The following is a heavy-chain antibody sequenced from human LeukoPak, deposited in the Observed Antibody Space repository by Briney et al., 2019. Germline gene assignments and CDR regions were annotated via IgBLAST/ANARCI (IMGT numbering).Heavy chain of an antibody. CDR3: AKDGIGLDIVVVPAAIADAFDI. J-gene: IGHJ3*02. V-gene: IGHV3-30*18. CDR1: GFTFSSYG. D-gene: IGHD2-2*03. Sequence: GGSLRLSCAASGFTFSSYGMHWVRQAPGKGLEWVAVISYDGSNKYYADSVKGRFTISRDNSKNTLYLQMNSLRAEDTAVYYCAKDGIGLDIVVVPAAIADAFDIWGQGTMVTVSS. CDR2: ISYDGSNK.